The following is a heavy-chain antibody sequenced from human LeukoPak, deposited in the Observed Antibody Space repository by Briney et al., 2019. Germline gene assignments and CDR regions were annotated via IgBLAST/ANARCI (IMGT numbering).Heavy chain of an antibody. CDR1: GFTFSNYA. CDR2: ISSSGSST. Sequence: GGSLRLSCVASGFTFSNYAMSWVRQAPGKGPEWVSGISSSGSSTFFADHVKGRFTIARDNAKSSLYLQMNTLQAEDTAVYYCARRAAGSSSLFYYYMDVWGKGTTVSVSS. CDR3: ARRAAGSSSLFYYYMDV. V-gene: IGHV3-23*01. J-gene: IGHJ6*03. D-gene: IGHD1-26*01.